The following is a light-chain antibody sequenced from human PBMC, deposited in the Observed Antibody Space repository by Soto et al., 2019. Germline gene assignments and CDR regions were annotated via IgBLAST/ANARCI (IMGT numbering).Light chain of an antibody. Sequence: QSVLTQPPSVSGAPGQRVTISCTGSSSNIGAGYDVHWYQQLPGTAPKLLIYGHSNRPSGVPDRFSGSKSGTSASLAITGLQAEEEADYYCQSYDSSRSGYVFGTGTKLTVL. V-gene: IGLV1-40*01. CDR3: QSYDSSRSGYV. J-gene: IGLJ1*01. CDR1: SSNIGAGYD. CDR2: GHS.